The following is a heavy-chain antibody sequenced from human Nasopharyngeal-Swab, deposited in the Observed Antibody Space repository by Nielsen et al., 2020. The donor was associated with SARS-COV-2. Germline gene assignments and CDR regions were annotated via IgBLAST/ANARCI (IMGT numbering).Heavy chain of an antibody. J-gene: IGHJ4*02. CDR2: ISSSSSYI. D-gene: IGHD6-19*01. CDR1: GFTFSSYS. Sequence: GESLKISCAASGFTFSSYSMNWVRQAPGKGLEWVSSISSSSSYIYYADSVKGRFTISRDNAKNSLYLQMNSLRAEDTAVYYCARGGASGGSWFDYWGQGTLVTVSS. CDR3: ARGGASGGSWFDY. V-gene: IGHV3-21*01.